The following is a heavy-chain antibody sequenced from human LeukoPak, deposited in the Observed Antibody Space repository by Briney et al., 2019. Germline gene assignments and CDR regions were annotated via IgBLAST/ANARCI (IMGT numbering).Heavy chain of an antibody. D-gene: IGHD4-23*01. CDR2: ISGGGGST. J-gene: IGHJ4*02. Sequence: GGSLRLSCAASGFTFSNYAMNRVRQAPGKGLEWVSGISGGGGSTHYADSVKGRFTISRDNSKNTLYLQMNSLRAEDTAVYYCAKDREYGGNSGAEDYWGQGTLVTVSS. CDR1: GFTFSNYA. CDR3: AKDREYGGNSGAEDY. V-gene: IGHV3-23*01.